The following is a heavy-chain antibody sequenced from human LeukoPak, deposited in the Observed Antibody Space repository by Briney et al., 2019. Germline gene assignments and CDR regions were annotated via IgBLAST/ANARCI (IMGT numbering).Heavy chain of an antibody. V-gene: IGHV3-53*01. J-gene: IGHJ4*02. CDR2: IYSGGGT. CDR1: GFTVSSNY. D-gene: IGHD6-19*01. CDR3: AGGDRSGWDFDY. Sequence: GGSLRLSCAASGFTVSSNYMSWVRQAPGKGLEWVSVIYSGGGTYYADSVKGRFSISRDNSKNTLYLQMNSLRAEDTAAYYCAGGDRSGWDFDYWGQGTLVTVSS.